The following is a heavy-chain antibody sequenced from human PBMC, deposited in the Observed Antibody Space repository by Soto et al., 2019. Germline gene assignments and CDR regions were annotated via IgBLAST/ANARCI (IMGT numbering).Heavy chain of an antibody. CDR1: SYTFTSYG. V-gene: IGHV1-18*01. Sequence: PVKVYCPASSYTFTSYGISWVRQAPGQGLEWMGWISAYNGNTNYAQKLQGRVTMTTDTSASTAYMELRSLRSDDTAVYYCARENYLTAPFDYWGQGTLVTVSS. D-gene: IGHD1-7*01. CDR2: ISAYNGNT. J-gene: IGHJ4*02. CDR3: ARENYLTAPFDY.